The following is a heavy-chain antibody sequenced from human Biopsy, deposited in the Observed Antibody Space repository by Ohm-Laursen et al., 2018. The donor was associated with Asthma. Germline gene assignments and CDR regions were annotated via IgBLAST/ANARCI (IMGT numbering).Heavy chain of an antibody. CDR2: IYDSGRT. CDR1: GGTISSGGHY. V-gene: IGHV4-31*03. D-gene: IGHD4-23*01. CDR3: ARGVDYGGNHVDS. Sequence: TLSLTCPVSGGTISSGGHYWNWIRQEPGKGLEWIGNIYDSGRTYYKSSLKSRITISVDSSKNQLSLTLTSVTAADTAIYYCARGVDYGGNHVDSWGQGILVTVSA. J-gene: IGHJ4*02.